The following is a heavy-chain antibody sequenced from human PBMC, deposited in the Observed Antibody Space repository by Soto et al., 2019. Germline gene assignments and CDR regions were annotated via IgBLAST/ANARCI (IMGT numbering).Heavy chain of an antibody. CDR2: IYYSGST. J-gene: IGHJ4*02. Sequence: SETLSLTCTVSGGSISSYYWSWIRQSPGKGLEWIGYIYYSGSTNYNPSLKSRVTISVDTSKNQFSLKLSSVTAADTAVYYCAKGSEYSGYVPFDYWGQGTLVTVSS. D-gene: IGHD5-12*01. CDR1: GGSISSYY. V-gene: IGHV4-59*01. CDR3: AKGSEYSGYVPFDY.